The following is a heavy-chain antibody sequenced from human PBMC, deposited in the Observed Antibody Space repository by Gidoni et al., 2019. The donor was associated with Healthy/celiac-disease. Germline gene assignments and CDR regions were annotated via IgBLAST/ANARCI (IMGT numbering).Heavy chain of an antibody. J-gene: IGHJ4*02. CDR2: ISGSGGST. CDR3: AKEMGPRGRAVVVITGVDY. Sequence: EVQLLESGGGLVQPGGSLRLSCAASGFPFSRYAMRWVRQAPGKGPGWVSAISGSGGSTYYADSVKGRFTISRDNSKNTLYLQMNSLRAEDTAVYYCAKEMGPRGRAVVVITGVDYWGQGTLVTVSS. CDR1: GFPFSRYA. D-gene: IGHD3-22*01. V-gene: IGHV3-23*01.